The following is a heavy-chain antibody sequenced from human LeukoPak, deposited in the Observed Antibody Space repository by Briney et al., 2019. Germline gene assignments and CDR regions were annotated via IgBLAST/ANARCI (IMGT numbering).Heavy chain of an antibody. Sequence: SETLSLTCTVSGYSISSGYYWGWIRQPPGKGLEWIGTIYHSGSTYYNPSLKSRVTISVDTPKNQFSPKLTSVTAADTAVYYCARVRGYCSSTICYRYYFDYWGQGTLVTVSS. J-gene: IGHJ4*02. CDR3: ARVRGYCSSTICYRYYFDY. D-gene: IGHD2-2*01. CDR1: GYSISSGYY. V-gene: IGHV4-38-2*02. CDR2: IYHSGST.